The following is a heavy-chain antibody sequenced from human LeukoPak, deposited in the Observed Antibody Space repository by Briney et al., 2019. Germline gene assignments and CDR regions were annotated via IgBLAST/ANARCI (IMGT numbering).Heavy chain of an antibody. CDR3: ARHGVGATRVFDY. J-gene: IGHJ4*02. Sequence: SETLSLTCAVYGGSFSGYYWSWIRQPPGKGLEWIGEINHSGSTNYNPSLKSRVTISVDTSKNQFSLKLSSVTAADTAVYYCARHGVGATRVFDYWGQGTLVTVSS. CDR2: INHSGST. V-gene: IGHV4-34*01. CDR1: GGSFSGYY. D-gene: IGHD1-26*01.